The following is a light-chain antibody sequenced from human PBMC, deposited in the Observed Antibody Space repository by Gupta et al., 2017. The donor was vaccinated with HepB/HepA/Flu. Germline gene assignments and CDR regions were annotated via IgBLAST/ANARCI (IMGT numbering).Light chain of an antibody. CDR2: LGS. Sequence: DIVMTQSPLSLPVTPGEPASISCRSSQSLLHSNGYNYLDWYLQKPGQSPQLLIYLGSNRASGVPDRFSGSGSGTDFTLKSSRGEDEDVGGYYCMQDLQNSFGHGTKVDIK. CDR3: MQDLQNS. J-gene: IGKJ3*01. V-gene: IGKV2-28*01. CDR1: QSLLHSNGYNY.